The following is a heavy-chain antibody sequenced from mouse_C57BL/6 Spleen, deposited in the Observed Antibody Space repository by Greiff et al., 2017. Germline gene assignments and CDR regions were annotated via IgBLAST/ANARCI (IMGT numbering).Heavy chain of an antibody. CDR3: TRESLRSHWYFDV. V-gene: IGHV5-9-1*02. CDR2: ISSGGDYI. J-gene: IGHJ1*03. CDR1: GFTFSSYA. Sequence: EVKVVESGEGLVKPGGSLKLSCAASGFTFSSYAMSWVRQTPEKRLEWVAYISSGGDYIYYADTVKGRFTISRDNARNTLYLKMSSLKSEDTAMYYCTRESLRSHWYFDVWGTGTTVTVSS.